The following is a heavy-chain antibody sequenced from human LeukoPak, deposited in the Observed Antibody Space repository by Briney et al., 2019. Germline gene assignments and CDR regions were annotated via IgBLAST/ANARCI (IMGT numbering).Heavy chain of an antibody. V-gene: IGHV3-43*02. CDR1: GFTFDDYA. J-gene: IGHJ6*02. CDR3: AKDIMGLHYATLTGYYFSYYYYGMDV. Sequence: GGSLRLSCAASGFTFDDYAMLWVRQAPGKGLEWVSPISGDGGSTYYADSVKGRFTISRDNSKNSLYLQMNSLRTEDTALYYCAKDIMGLHYATLTGYYFSYYYYGMDVWGQGTTVTVSS. CDR2: ISGDGGST. D-gene: IGHD3-9*01.